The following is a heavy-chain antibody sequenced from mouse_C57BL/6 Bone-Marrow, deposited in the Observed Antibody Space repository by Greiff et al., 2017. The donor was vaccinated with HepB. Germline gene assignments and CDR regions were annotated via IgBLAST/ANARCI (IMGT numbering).Heavy chain of an antibody. CDR2: IRSKSSNYAT. V-gene: IGHV10-3*01. CDR3: VRSANWDEYYAMDY. Sequence: EVNVVESGGGLVQPKGSLKLSCAASGFTFNTYAMHWVRQAPGKGLEWVARIRSKSSNYATYYADSVKDRFTISRDDSQSMLYLQMNNLKTEDTAMYYCVRSANWDEYYAMDYWGQGTSVTVSS. D-gene: IGHD4-1*01. CDR1: GFTFNTYA. J-gene: IGHJ4*01.